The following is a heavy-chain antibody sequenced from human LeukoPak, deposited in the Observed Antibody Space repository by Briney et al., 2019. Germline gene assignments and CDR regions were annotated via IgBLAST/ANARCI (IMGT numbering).Heavy chain of an antibody. CDR1: GFTFSSYS. D-gene: IGHD3-10*01. CDR3: ARDRLGYYGSGSPHDY. V-gene: IGHV3-21*01. CDR2: ISSSSSYI. Sequence: PGGSLRLSCAASGFTFSSYSMNWVRQAPGKGLEWVSSISSSSSYIYYADSVKGRFTISRDNAKNSLYLQMNSLRAEDTAVYYCARDRLGYYGSGSPHDYWGQGTLVTVSS. J-gene: IGHJ4*02.